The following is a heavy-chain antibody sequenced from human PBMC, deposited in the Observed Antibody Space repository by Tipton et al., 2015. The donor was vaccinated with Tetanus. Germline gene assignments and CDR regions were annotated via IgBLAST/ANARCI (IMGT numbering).Heavy chain of an antibody. CDR1: GFTFSSYG. CDR2: IWYDGSNK. J-gene: IGHJ3*02. D-gene: IGHD2-8*01. V-gene: IGHV3-33*01. Sequence: SLRLSCAAPGFTFSSYGMHWVRQAPGKGLEWVAVIWYDGSNKYYADSVKGRFTISRDNSKNTLYLQMDSLRAEDTAVYYCARERTDCTNGVCYTRGDAFDIWGQGTMVTVSS. CDR3: ARERTDCTNGVCYTRGDAFDI.